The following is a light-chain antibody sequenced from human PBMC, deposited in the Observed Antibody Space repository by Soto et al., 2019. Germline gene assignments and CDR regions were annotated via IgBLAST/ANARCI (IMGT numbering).Light chain of an antibody. CDR1: QSISSW. V-gene: IGKV1-5*01. CDR2: DAS. Sequence: DIQMTQSPSTLSASVGDRVTITCRASQSISSWLAWYQQKPGKAPKLLIYDASRLESGVPSRFSGSGSGTEFTLTISSLQPDDFATYYCQQYNSYWTVGQGTNVEIK. CDR3: QQYNSYWT. J-gene: IGKJ1*01.